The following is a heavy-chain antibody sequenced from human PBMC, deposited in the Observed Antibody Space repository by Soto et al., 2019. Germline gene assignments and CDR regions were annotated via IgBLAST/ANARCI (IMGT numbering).Heavy chain of an antibody. Sequence: QVQLVESGGGVVQPGRSLRLSCAASGFTFNTYGMHWVRQAPGKGLEWVAVISYDGSNTYYADSVKGRFNISRDNSKNTLYLQMDSLRADDTAVYYCAKGEWLLGSPYFFGYWGLGTLVTVSS. V-gene: IGHV3-30*18. J-gene: IGHJ4*02. CDR3: AKGEWLLGSPYFFGY. CDR1: GFTFNTYG. D-gene: IGHD6-19*01. CDR2: ISYDGSNT.